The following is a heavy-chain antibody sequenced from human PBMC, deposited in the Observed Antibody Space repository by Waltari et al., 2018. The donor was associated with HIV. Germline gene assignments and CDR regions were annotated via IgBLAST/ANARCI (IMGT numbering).Heavy chain of an antibody. D-gene: IGHD1-1*01. CDR2: LFHSEST. CDR3: ARHCLQKGWLPQLKYYYGMDV. Sequence: QQQLQESGPGLVKPSETLSLTCTVSGCSISSRTYYWAWPRQSPGKGLEWMGSLFHSESTYYSPSLRSRATISGDMSANRFSLKLTSVTATDTAVYFCARHCLQKGWLPQLKYYYGMDVWGQGTTVIVSS. V-gene: IGHV4-39*01. J-gene: IGHJ6*02. CDR1: GCSISSRTYY.